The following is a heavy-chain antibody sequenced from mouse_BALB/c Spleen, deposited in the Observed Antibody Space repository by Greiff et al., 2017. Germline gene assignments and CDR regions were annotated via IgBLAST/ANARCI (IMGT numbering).Heavy chain of an antibody. CDR1: GYSITSGY. CDR2: ISYSGST. CDR3: ARWDYGKYVVYFDY. V-gene: IGHV3-8*02. D-gene: IGHD2-1*01. Sequence: ESGPSLVKPSQTLSLTCSVTGYSITSGYSNWFRKFSGNKLEYMGYISYSGSTYYNPSLKSRISITRDTSKNQYYLQLNSVTTEDTATYYCARWDYGKYVVYFDYWGQGTTLTVSS. J-gene: IGHJ2*01.